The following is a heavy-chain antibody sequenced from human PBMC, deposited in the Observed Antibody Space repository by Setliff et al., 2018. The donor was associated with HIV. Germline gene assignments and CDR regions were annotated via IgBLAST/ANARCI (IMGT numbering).Heavy chain of an antibody. V-gene: IGHV7-4-1*02. CDR1: GYTFTSYA. CDR3: ARDESDSLYYMDYYYMDV. CDR2: INTNTGNT. Sequence: ASVKVSCKASGYTFTSYAMNWVRQAPGQGLEWMGWINTNTGNTTYAQCFTGRFVFTLDTSVSTAYLQISSLKAEDTAVYYCARDESDSLYYMDYYYMDVWGKGTTVTVSS. D-gene: IGHD3-10*01. J-gene: IGHJ6*03.